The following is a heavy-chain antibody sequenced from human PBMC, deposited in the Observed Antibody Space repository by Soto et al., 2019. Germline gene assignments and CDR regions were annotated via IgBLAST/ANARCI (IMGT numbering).Heavy chain of an antibody. J-gene: IGHJ6*02. CDR3: ARSIRGPRRFNGMDV. CDR2: IERDDDDK. Sequence: SDPTLVNATGTLSLSCPFSGFSLTSPGVCVSWIRQPPGKALEWLALIERDDDDKYYSTSLKTRLTISKDTRKNQVVLTMANMDPADTRTYYCARSIRGPRRFNGMDVWGQGTTVTVSS. D-gene: IGHD1-20*01. V-gene: IGHV2-70*13. CDR1: GFSLTSPGVC.